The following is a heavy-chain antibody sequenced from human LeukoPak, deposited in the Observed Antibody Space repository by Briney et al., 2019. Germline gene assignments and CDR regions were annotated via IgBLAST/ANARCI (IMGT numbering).Heavy chain of an antibody. CDR1: GFPFSSYG. J-gene: IGHJ4*02. Sequence: GGSLRLSCAASGFPFSSYGIHWVRQAPGKGLEWVAFIRYDGSDTYYADSVEGRFTISRDNSKNTLYLQLNSLRPEDTAVYYCAKEEYSISPALDYWGQGTLVTVSS. CDR2: IRYDGSDT. CDR3: AKEEYSISPALDY. D-gene: IGHD6-6*01. V-gene: IGHV3-30*02.